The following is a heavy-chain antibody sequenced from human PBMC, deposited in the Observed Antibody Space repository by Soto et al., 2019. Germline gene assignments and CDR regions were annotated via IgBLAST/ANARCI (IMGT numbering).Heavy chain of an antibody. Sequence: QLQLQESGPGLVKPSETLSLTCTVSGGSISSSSYYWGWIRQPPGKVLEWIGGIYSSRPTYYNPYLKSLVTTSVDTSKNQLSLKLSSVTAADTAVYYCARHTPAISISDHWGQGTLVTVSS. D-gene: IGHD2-15*01. CDR3: ARHTPAISISDH. CDR2: IYSSRPT. V-gene: IGHV4-39*01. CDR1: GGSISSSSYY. J-gene: IGHJ4*02.